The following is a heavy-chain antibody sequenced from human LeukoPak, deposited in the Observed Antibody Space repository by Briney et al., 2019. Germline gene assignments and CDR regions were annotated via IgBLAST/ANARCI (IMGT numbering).Heavy chain of an antibody. J-gene: IGHJ4*02. CDR3: ARGGNLEN. CDR2: INEDRGER. D-gene: IGHD1-14*01. Sequence: GGSLRLSCAAYRFTLNRYWMSCLRQAPGKGREWVANINEDRGERHYVDTVKGRFTISRDNAKNSLYLQMNRLGAGERAVYYCARGGNLENWGRGTLVTVSS. V-gene: IGHV3-7*01. CDR1: RFTLNRYW.